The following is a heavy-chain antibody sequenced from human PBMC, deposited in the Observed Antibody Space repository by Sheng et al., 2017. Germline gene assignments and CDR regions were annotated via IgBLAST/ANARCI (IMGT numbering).Heavy chain of an antibody. CDR3: ARERYSSSSSWFDP. D-gene: IGHD6-6*01. Sequence: QVQLVESGGGVVQPGRSLRLSCAASGFTFSSYGMHWVXQAPGKGLEWVAVIWYDGSNKYYADSVKGRFTISRDNSKNTLYLQMNSLRAEDTAVYYCARERYSSSSSWFDPWGQGTLVTVSS. V-gene: IGHV3-33*01. J-gene: IGHJ5*02. CDR1: GFTFSSYG. CDR2: IWYDGSNK.